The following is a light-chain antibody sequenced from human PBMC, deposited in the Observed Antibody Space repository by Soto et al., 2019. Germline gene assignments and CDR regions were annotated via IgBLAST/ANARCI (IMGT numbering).Light chain of an antibody. Sequence: EIVSTQSPGTLSLSPGERATLSCRASQSLSSSYLAWYQQKPGQAPRLLIYDASNRATGIPARFSGSGSGTDFTLTISSLEPEDFAVYYCQQRSNWPPLTFGGGTKVDI. V-gene: IGKV3D-20*02. J-gene: IGKJ4*01. CDR2: DAS. CDR3: QQRSNWPPLT. CDR1: QSLSSSY.